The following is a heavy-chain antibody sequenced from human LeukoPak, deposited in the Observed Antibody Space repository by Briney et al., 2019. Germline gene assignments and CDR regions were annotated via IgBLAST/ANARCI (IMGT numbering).Heavy chain of an antibody. CDR3: VRGAPYCSSASCYNY. J-gene: IGHJ4*02. Sequence: GASVKVSCKASGDTFATYDINWVRQAPGQGLEWMGWMNPNSGNTGYAQRFQGRVTMTRDTSITTAYMGLSSLRLEDTAVYYCVRGAPYCSSASCYNYWGQGTLVTVSS. V-gene: IGHV1-8*01. D-gene: IGHD2-2*02. CDR2: MNPNSGNT. CDR1: GDTFATYD.